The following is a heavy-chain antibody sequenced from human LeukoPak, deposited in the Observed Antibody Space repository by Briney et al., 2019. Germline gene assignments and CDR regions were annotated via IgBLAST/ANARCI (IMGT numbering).Heavy chain of an antibody. D-gene: IGHD3-10*01. V-gene: IGHV4-59*08. Sequence: MTSETLSLNCTVSSGSISSYYWSWVRQPPGKGLEWIGYVYYSGSTNYNPSLKSRVTISVDTSKNQFSLKLSSVTAADTAVYYWARHEKLGQFDYWGQGTLVTVSS. CDR3: ARHEKLGQFDY. CDR1: SGSISSYY. J-gene: IGHJ4*02. CDR2: VYYSGST.